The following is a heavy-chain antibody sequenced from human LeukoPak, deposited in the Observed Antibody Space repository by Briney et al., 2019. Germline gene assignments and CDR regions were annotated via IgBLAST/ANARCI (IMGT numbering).Heavy chain of an antibody. V-gene: IGHV3-7*01. CDR1: GFTFSTYW. CDR2: IKQDGSEK. CDR3: ARNVYRTFDS. Sequence: PGGSLRLSCAASGFTFSTYWMSWVRQAPGKGLEWVANIKQDGSEKYYVDSVKDRFTISRDNTKNSLYLQMNSLRVEDTAVYYCARNVYRTFDSWDQGTLVTVSS. D-gene: IGHD1-14*01. J-gene: IGHJ4*02.